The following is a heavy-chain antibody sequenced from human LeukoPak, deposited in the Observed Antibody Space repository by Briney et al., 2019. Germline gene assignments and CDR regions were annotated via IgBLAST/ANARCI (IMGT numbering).Heavy chain of an antibody. D-gene: IGHD1-1*01. J-gene: IGHJ2*01. Sequence: GGSLRLSCGASGFTFTSYAMSWIRQAPGKGLEWVSAIRGGGKKKYYGDSVKGRFTISRDNSKNTLYLQMNSLRAKDTATYYCAKPRAMTTGVGRYFDLWGRGTLVTVSS. V-gene: IGHV3-23*01. CDR1: GFTFTSYA. CDR2: IRGGGKKK. CDR3: AKPRAMTTGVGRYFDL.